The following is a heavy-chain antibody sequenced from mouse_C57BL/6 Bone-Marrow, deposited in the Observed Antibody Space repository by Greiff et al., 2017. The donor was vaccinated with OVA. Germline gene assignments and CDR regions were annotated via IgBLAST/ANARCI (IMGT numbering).Heavy chain of an antibody. J-gene: IGHJ4*01. V-gene: IGHV1-82*01. CDR2: IYPGDGDT. CDR3: ARRIYYDYAMDY. D-gene: IGHD2-4*01. CDR1: GYAFSSSW. Sequence: VQLQQSGPELVKPGASVKISCKASGYAFSSSWMNWVKQRPGKGLEWIGRIYPGDGDTNYNGKFKGKATLTADKSSSTAYMQLSSLTSEDSAVYFCARRIYYDYAMDYWGQGTSVTVSS.